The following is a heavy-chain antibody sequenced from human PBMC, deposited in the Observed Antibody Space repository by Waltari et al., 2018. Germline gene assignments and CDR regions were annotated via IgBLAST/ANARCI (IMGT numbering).Heavy chain of an antibody. J-gene: IGHJ4*02. CDR1: GYTFTGYY. CDR2: INPNSGGT. Sequence: QVQLVQSGAEVKKPGASVKVSCKASGYTFTGYYMHWVRQAPGQGLEWMGRINPNSGGTNYAQKFQGRVTMTRETSISTAYMELGRLRSDDTAVYYCARDQIRIGRSTSCYYNWGQGTLVTVSS. CDR3: ARDQIRIGRSTSCYYN. D-gene: IGHD2-2*01. V-gene: IGHV1-2*06.